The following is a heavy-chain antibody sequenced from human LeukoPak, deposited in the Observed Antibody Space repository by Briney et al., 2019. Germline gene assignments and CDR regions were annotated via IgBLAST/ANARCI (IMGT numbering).Heavy chain of an antibody. CDR2: ICSGGST. CDR3: AITNSGYSSSYYYYGMDV. CDR1: GFTVSSNY. V-gene: IGHV3-53*01. Sequence: GGSLRLSCAASGFTVSSNYMSWVRQAPGKGLEWVSVICSGGSTYYADSVKGRFTISRDNSKNTLYLQMNSLRAEDTAVYYCAITNSGYSSSYYYYGMDVWGQGTTVTVSS. D-gene: IGHD5-18*01. J-gene: IGHJ6*02.